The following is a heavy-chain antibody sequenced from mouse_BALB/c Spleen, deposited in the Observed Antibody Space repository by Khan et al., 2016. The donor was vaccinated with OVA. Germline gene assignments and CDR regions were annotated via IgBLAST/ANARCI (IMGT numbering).Heavy chain of an antibody. D-gene: IGHD2-3*01. J-gene: IGHJ2*01. CDR1: GYTFTDYA. V-gene: IGHV1S137*01. Sequence: QMQLEESGPELVRPGVSVKISCKGSGYTFTDYAMYWVKQSHAKSLEWMGLISTYSGNTNYNQKFKGKATMTVDKSSSTAFLELARLTSEDSAIYYCASPAYDGYYDCGGQGTAFTVSS. CDR2: ISTYSGNT. CDR3: ASPAYDGYYDC.